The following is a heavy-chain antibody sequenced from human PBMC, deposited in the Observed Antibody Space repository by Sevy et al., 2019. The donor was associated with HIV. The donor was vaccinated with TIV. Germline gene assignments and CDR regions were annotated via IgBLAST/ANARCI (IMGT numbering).Heavy chain of an antibody. J-gene: IGHJ4*02. CDR1: GGSISSGDYY. Sequence: SETLSLTCTVSGGSISSGDYYWSWIRQPPGKGLEWIGYIYYSGSTYYNPSLKSRVTISVDTSKNQFSLKLSSVTAADTAVYYCASNSHKNYYDSSCYYFDYWGQRTLVTVSS. D-gene: IGHD3-22*01. CDR2: IYYSGST. CDR3: ASNSHKNYYDSSCYYFDY. V-gene: IGHV4-30-4*01.